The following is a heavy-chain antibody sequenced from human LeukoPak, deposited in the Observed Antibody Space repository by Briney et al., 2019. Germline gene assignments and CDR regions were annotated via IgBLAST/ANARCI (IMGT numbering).Heavy chain of an antibody. D-gene: IGHD3-10*01. CDR2: IVVGSGNT. V-gene: IGHV1-58*01. J-gene: IGHJ4*02. CDR1: GFTFTSSA. Sequence: SMKDSCKASGFTFTSSAGQWVRQARGQRLEWIGWIVVGSGNTNYAQKFQERVTITRDMSSSTAYMELSSLRSEDTAVYYCAATGFFDMVRGVMSFDYWGQGTLVTVSS. CDR3: AATGFFDMVRGVMSFDY.